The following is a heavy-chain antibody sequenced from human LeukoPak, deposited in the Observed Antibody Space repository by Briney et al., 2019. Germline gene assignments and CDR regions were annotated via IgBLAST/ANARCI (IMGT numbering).Heavy chain of an antibody. CDR1: GGSISSGGYY. Sequence: SQTLSLTCTVSGGSISSGGYYWRWIQQPPGKGLEWIGYIYHSGSTYYNPSLKSRVTISVDRSKNQFSLKLSSVTAADTAVYYCARSVGATKSFFDYWGQGTLVTVSS. J-gene: IGHJ4*02. D-gene: IGHD1-26*01. CDR3: ARSVGATKSFFDY. CDR2: IYHSGST. V-gene: IGHV4-30-2*01.